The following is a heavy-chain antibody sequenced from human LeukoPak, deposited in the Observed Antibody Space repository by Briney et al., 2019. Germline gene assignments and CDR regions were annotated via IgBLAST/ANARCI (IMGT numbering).Heavy chain of an antibody. CDR3: ARARSTSWYFP. CDR2: IYTTGTT. Sequence: SETLSLTCTVSGDSITSYYWSWIRQSAEKGLEWIGRIYTTGTTNYNPSLKGRVTVSVDTSKNQFFLKLSFVTAADTAVYYCARARSTSWYFPWGQGTLVTVSS. J-gene: IGHJ4*02. CDR1: GDSITSYY. D-gene: IGHD2-2*01. V-gene: IGHV4-4*07.